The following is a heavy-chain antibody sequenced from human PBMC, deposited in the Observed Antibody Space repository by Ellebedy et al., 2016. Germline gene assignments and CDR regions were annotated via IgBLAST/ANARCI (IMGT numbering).Heavy chain of an antibody. J-gene: IGHJ4*02. CDR1: GGSISSHDYY. V-gene: IGHV4-30-4*01. Sequence: SETLSLTXSVSGGSISSHDYYYSWIRQSPGKGLEWIGYISHSGSTYYNPSLKSRVTISVDTSKNQFSLQLRSVTAADTAVFYCARAVYNSKWYYFDSWGQGTLVTVSS. CDR2: ISHSGST. D-gene: IGHD2/OR15-2a*01. CDR3: ARAVYNSKWYYFDS.